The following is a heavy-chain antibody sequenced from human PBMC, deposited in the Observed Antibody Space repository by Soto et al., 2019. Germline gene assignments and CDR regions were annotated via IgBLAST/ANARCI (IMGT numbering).Heavy chain of an antibody. Sequence: QITLKESGPSLVKPTQTLTLTCTFSGFSLSTRGVAVGWFRQPPGKALEWLALLYWDEDKWYSPSLKSRLTITDDASNSRVVLTMTNMDPVDTATYYCAHRPRGYAYYFDYWGQGTLVTVSS. V-gene: IGHV2-5*02. J-gene: IGHJ4*02. CDR2: LYWDEDK. D-gene: IGHD5-12*01. CDR3: AHRPRGYAYYFDY. CDR1: GFSLSTRGVA.